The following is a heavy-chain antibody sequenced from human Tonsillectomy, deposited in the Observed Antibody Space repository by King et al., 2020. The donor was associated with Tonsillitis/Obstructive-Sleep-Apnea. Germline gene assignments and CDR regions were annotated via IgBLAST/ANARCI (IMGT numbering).Heavy chain of an antibody. CDR2: ISSSSSYK. V-gene: IGHV3-21*01. Sequence: VQLVESGGGLVKPGGSLRLSCAASGFTFSSYSMNWVRQAPGKGLEWVSSISSSSSYKYYADSVKGRFTISRDNAKNSLYLQMNSLRAEDTAVYYCARDPKVAVATYFDLWGRGTLVTVSS. J-gene: IGHJ2*01. CDR3: ARDPKVAVATYFDL. CDR1: GFTFSSYS. D-gene: IGHD6-19*01.